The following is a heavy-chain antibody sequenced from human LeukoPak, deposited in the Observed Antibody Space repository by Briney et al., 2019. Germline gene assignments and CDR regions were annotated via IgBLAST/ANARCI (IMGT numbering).Heavy chain of an antibody. V-gene: IGHV3-21*01. Sequence: GGSLRLSCATSGFTFSSYSMNWVRQAPGKGLEWVSSISSSSSYIYYADSVKGRFTISRDNAKNSLYLQMNSLRAEDTAVYYCASENGVVMPYFDYWGQGTLVTVSS. J-gene: IGHJ4*02. CDR1: GFTFSSYS. CDR2: ISSSSSYI. D-gene: IGHD3-3*01. CDR3: ASENGVVMPYFDY.